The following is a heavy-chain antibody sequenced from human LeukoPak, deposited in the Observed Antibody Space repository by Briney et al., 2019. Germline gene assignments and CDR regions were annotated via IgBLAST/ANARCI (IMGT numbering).Heavy chain of an antibody. V-gene: IGHV3-48*03. CDR3: AREDMYYYDSSGYYYHLGVVDY. J-gene: IGHJ4*02. D-gene: IGHD3-22*01. Sequence: GGSLRLSCAASGFTFSSYEMNWVRQAPGKGLEWVSYICSSGSTIYYPDSVKGRFTIYSDNAKNSLYLQMTSLRAEDTAVYYCAREDMYYYDSSGYYYHLGVVDYWGQGTLVTVSS. CDR2: ICSSGSTI. CDR1: GFTFSSYE.